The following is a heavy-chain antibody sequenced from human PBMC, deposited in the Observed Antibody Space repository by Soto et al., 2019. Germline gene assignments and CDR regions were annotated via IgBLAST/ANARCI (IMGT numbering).Heavy chain of an antibody. D-gene: IGHD2-15*01. J-gene: IGHJ1*01. V-gene: IGHV1-69*02. CDR2: IIPILGIA. Sequence: SVKVSCKASGGTFSSYTISWVRQAPGQGLEWMGRIIPILGIANYAQKFQGRVTITADKSTSTAYMELSSLRSEDTAVYYCARGPDIVVVVAAIAEYFQHWGQGTLVTVSS. CDR3: ARGPDIVVVVAAIAEYFQH. CDR1: GGTFSSYT.